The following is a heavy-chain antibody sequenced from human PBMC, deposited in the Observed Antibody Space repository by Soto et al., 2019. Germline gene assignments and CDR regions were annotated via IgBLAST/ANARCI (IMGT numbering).Heavy chain of an antibody. J-gene: IGHJ3*01. Sequence: GASVKASCKASGGTFSRYGISWVRQAPGQGLEWMGGIIPIFGTANYAQKFQGRVTITADESTSTAYRELSSLRSEDTAVYYCARDLDYYDSGGYPRAAFDVWGQGTMVTVSS. CDR3: ARDLDYYDSGGYPRAAFDV. D-gene: IGHD3-22*01. CDR2: IIPIFGTA. CDR1: GGTFSRYG. V-gene: IGHV1-69*13.